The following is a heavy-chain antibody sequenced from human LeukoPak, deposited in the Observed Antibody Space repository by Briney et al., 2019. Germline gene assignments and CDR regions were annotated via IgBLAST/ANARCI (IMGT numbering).Heavy chain of an antibody. J-gene: IGHJ4*02. D-gene: IGHD6-13*01. CDR3: ATETYSSTWTPPKFDF. CDR1: GFTFSRYW. V-gene: IGHV3-7*01. CDR2: INEDGTEI. Sequence: GGSLRLSCAASGFTFSRYWMTWIRQAPGRGLEWVANINEDGTEIYYIDAVRGRFTISRDNAKNSLFLQMNSLRGEDTAFYYCATETYSSTWTPPKFDFWGRGTLVTVSS.